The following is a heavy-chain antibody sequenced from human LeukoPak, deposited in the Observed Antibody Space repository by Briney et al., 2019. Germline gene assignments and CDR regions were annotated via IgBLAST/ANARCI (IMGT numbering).Heavy chain of an antibody. D-gene: IGHD3-10*01. CDR3: AKDYYGSGTYYFDY. V-gene: IGHV3-30*02. CDR1: GFTFSSYG. Sequence: PGGSLRLSCAASGFTFSSYGMHWVRQAPGKGLEWVAFIRNDGAKTYYADSAKGRFTLSRDNSKNTLYLQMNSLRAEDTAVYYCAKDYYGSGTYYFDYWGQGTLVTVSS. CDR2: IRNDGAKT. J-gene: IGHJ4*02.